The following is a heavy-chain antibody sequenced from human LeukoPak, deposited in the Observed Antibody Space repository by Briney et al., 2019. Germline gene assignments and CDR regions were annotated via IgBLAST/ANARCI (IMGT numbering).Heavy chain of an antibody. CDR2: ISSSSSYI. J-gene: IGHJ4*02. CDR3: ARDSDDYEGFDY. D-gene: IGHD3-16*01. V-gene: IGHV3-21*01. CDR1: GFTFSSYS. Sequence: PGGSLRLSCAASGFTFSSYSMNWVRQAPGKGLEWVSSISSSSSYIYYADSVKGRFTISRDNAKNPLYLQMNSLRAEDTAVYYCARDSDDYEGFDYWGQGTLVTVSS.